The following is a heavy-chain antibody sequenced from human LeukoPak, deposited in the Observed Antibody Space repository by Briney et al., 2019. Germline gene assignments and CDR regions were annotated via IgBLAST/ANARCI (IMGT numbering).Heavy chain of an antibody. CDR2: ISYDGSNK. CDR1: GFTFSSLR. CDR3: AKDRGSSGYLFDY. D-gene: IGHD3-22*01. V-gene: IGHV3-30*18. Sequence: GGSLSLSCAPSGFTFSSLRMHWLRHAPGRGGEWVAFISYDGSNKYYAHSVKGRFTISRDNSKNTLYLQMNSLRAEDTAVYYCAKDRGSSGYLFDYWGQGTLVTVSS. J-gene: IGHJ4*02.